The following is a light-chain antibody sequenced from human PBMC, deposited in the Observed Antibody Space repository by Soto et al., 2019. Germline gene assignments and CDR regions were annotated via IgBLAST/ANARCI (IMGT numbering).Light chain of an antibody. CDR2: EVS. J-gene: IGLJ2*01. CDR3: SSYAGSDNLMV. Sequence: QSALTQPPSASGSPGQSVTISCTGTSSDVGYYSYVSWYQHHPGEAPKLMIYEVSKRPSGVPDRFSGSKSGNTASLTVSGRQAEDEADYYCSSYAGSDNLMVFGGGTKLTVL. V-gene: IGLV2-8*01. CDR1: SSDVGYYSY.